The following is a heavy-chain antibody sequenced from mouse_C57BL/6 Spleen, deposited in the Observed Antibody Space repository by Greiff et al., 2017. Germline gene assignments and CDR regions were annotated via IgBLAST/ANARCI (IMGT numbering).Heavy chain of an antibody. Sequence: EVKLVESGPGLVKPSQSLSLTCSVTGYSLTSGYYWNWIRQFPGNKLEWMGYISYDGSNNYNPSLKNRISITRDTSKNQVFLKLNSVTTEDTATYYCARAGNGNYVFDYWGQGTTLTVSS. J-gene: IGHJ2*01. V-gene: IGHV3-6*01. D-gene: IGHD2-1*01. CDR1: GYSLTSGYY. CDR3: ARAGNGNYVFDY. CDR2: ISYDGSN.